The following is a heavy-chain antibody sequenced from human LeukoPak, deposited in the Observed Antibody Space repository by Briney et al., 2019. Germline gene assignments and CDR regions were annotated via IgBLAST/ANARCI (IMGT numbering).Heavy chain of an antibody. CDR1: GGTFSSYA. CDR2: IIPIFGTA. J-gene: IGHJ4*02. D-gene: IGHD2-15*01. Sequence: ASVKVSCKASGGTFSSYAISWVRQAPRQGLEWMGGIIPIFGTANYAQKFQGRVTITTDESTSTAYMELSSLRSEDTAVYYCARVNGYCSGGRCYLLDYWGQGTLVTVSS. CDR3: ARVNGYCSGGRCYLLDY. V-gene: IGHV1-69*05.